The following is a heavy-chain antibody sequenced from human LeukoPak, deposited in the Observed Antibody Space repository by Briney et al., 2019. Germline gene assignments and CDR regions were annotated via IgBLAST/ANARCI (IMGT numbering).Heavy chain of an antibody. CDR1: GYTFTGYY. CDR3: ARDLEHCSSTSCPRWYYYYYYGMDV. Sequence: GASVKVSCKASGYTFTGYYMHWVRQAPGQGLEWMGWINPNSGGTNYAQKFQGRVTMTRDTSISTAYMELSRLRSDDTAVYYCARDLEHCSSTSCPRWYYYYYYGMDVWGQGTTVTVSS. J-gene: IGHJ6*02. V-gene: IGHV1-2*02. D-gene: IGHD2-2*01. CDR2: INPNSGGT.